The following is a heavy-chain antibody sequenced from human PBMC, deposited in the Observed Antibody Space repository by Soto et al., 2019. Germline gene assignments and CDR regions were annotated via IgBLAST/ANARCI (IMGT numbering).Heavy chain of an antibody. CDR3: ARVSITLIRGVIITPRDYYYYGMDV. D-gene: IGHD3-10*01. CDR2: IYYSGST. Sequence: SETLSLTCTVSNGSISSGDYYFSWIRRPPGKGLEWIGYIYYSGSTYYNPSFKSRVTISLETSKNQFSLRLSSVAAADTAVYYCARVSITLIRGVIITPRDYYYYGMDVWGQGTTVTVSS. CDR1: NGSISSGDYY. J-gene: IGHJ6*02. V-gene: IGHV4-30-4*01.